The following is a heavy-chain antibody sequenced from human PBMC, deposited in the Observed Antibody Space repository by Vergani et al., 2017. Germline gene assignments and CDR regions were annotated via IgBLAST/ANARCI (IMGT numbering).Heavy chain of an antibody. CDR2: IYSGGST. CDR1: GFTVSSNY. Sequence: EVQLVESGGGLIQPGGSLRLSCAASGFTVSSNYMSWVRQAPGKGLEWVSVIYSGGSTYYADSVKGRFTISRDNSKNTLYLQMNSLRAEDTAVYYCARGFSRFPSHGSSTSCHIDYWGQGTLVTVSS. V-gene: IGHV3-53*01. CDR3: ARGFSRFPSHGSSTSCHIDY. J-gene: IGHJ4*02. D-gene: IGHD2-2*01.